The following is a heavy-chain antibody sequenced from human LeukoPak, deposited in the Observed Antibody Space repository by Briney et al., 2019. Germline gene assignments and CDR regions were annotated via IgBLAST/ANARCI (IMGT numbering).Heavy chain of an antibody. Sequence: ASETLSLTCAVYGGSLSGYHWSWIRQPPGKGLEWIGEINHSGSTNYNPSLKSRVTISVDTSKNQFSLKLSSVTAADTAVYYCARGYGQGSIIDYWGQGTLVTVSS. J-gene: IGHJ4*02. CDR1: GGSLSGYH. V-gene: IGHV4-34*01. D-gene: IGHD1-26*01. CDR2: INHSGST. CDR3: ARGYGQGSIIDY.